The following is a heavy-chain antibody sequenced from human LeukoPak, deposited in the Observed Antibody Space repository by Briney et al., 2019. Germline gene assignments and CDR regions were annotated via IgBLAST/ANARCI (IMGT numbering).Heavy chain of an antibody. D-gene: IGHD2-2*01. CDR2: ISGSGGST. CDR3: AKLATLGYCSSTSCYAFDI. CDR1: GFTFSSYA. V-gene: IGHV3-23*01. Sequence: GGSLRLSCAASGFTFSSYAMSWVRQAPGKGLEWVSAISGSGGSTYYADSVKGRFTISRDNSKNTLYLQMNSLRAEDTAVYYCAKLATLGYCSSTSCYAFDICGQGTMVTVSS. J-gene: IGHJ3*02.